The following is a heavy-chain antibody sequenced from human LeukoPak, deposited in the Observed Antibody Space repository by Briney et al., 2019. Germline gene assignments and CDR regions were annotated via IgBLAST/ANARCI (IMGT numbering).Heavy chain of an antibody. D-gene: IGHD6-6*01. CDR2: INPNSGGT. V-gene: IGHV1-2*02. CDR1: GYTFTGYY. J-gene: IGHJ5*02. CDR3: ARDYSAQIAARPPVNWFDP. Sequence: ASVNVSCMASGYTFTGYYMHWVGQAPGPRREWMGWINPNSGGTNYAQKFHSKVTMTRDTSISTAYMELSRLRSDDTAVYYCARDYSAQIAARPPVNWFDPWGQGTLVTVS.